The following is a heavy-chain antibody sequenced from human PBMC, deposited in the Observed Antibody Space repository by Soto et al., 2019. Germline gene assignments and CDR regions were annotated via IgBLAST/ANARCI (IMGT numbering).Heavy chain of an antibody. V-gene: IGHV4-31*03. J-gene: IGHJ4*02. CDR3: ARGVTMVRGVIHTPYFDY. CDR1: GGSISSGGYY. D-gene: IGHD3-10*01. Sequence: QVQLQESGPGLVKPSQTLSLTCTVSGGSISSGGYYWSWIRQHPGKGLEWIGYIYYSGSTYYNPSLRCRLTISVDTSKNQFSLTLSSVTAADTAVYYCARGVTMVRGVIHTPYFDYWGQGTLVTVSS. CDR2: IYYSGST.